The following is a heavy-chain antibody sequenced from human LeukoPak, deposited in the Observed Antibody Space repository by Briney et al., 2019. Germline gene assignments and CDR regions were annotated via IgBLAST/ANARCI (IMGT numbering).Heavy chain of an antibody. D-gene: IGHD5-18*01. J-gene: IGHJ4*02. Sequence: PSETLSLTCTVSGGSISSYYWSWIRQPPGKGLEWIGYIFYSGSTNYNPYFKSRVTISLDTSKNQFSLKLSSVTAADTAVYYCAGDGDTAMATWGQGTLVTVSS. CDR1: GGSISSYY. V-gene: IGHV4-59*01. CDR3: AGDGDTAMAT. CDR2: IFYSGST.